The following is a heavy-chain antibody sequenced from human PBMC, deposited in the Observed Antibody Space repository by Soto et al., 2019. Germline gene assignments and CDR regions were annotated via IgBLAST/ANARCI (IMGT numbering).Heavy chain of an antibody. CDR1: GYTFTSYG. CDR3: ARDQGRRRYSSSWYLDY. J-gene: IGHJ4*02. D-gene: IGHD6-13*01. CDR2: ISAYNGNT. V-gene: IGHV1-18*01. Sequence: QVQLVQSGAEVKKPGASVKVSCKASGYTFTSYGISWVRQAPGQGLEWMGWISAYNGNTNYAQKLQGRVNMTTDTSTSTAYMELRSLRSDDTAVYYCARDQGRRRYSSSWYLDYWGQGTLVTVSS.